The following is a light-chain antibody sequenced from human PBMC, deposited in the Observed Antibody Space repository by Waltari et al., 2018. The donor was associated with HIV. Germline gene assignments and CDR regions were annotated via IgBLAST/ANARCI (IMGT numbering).Light chain of an antibody. CDR1: RDISND. CDR3: QNYDSAPVA. CDR2: GAS. V-gene: IGKV1-27*01. Sequence: DIQMYQAPSPLAASVGERVTITCRASRDISNDLAWYQQKSGEVPKLLIYGASTLRSGVSSRFRGSGSGTEFTLTINGLQPEDVSSYYCQNYDSAPVAFGQGTRLEI. J-gene: IGKJ5*01.